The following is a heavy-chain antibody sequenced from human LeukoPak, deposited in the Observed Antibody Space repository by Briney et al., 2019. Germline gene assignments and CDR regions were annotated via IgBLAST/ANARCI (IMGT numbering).Heavy chain of an antibody. V-gene: IGHV1-18*04. J-gene: IGHJ4*02. Sequence: ASVKVSCKASGYTFTSYSINWLRRAPGQALEWMGWISPSNGDTSYAQKVQDRVTMTTDTSTNTVYMELRSLGSDDTAIYYCVRDSGWELRHFFFDDWGQGTLVTVSS. CDR2: ISPSNGDT. CDR1: GYTFTSYS. D-gene: IGHD4-23*01. CDR3: VRDSGWELRHFFFDD.